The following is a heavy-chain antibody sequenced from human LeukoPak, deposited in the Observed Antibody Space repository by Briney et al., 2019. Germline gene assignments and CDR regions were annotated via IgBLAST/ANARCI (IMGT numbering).Heavy chain of an antibody. V-gene: IGHV3-48*01. Sequence: GGSLRLSCAASGFTFSSYSMNWVRQAPGKGLEWVSYISSGSSTIYYADAVKGRFTIYRDNDKNSLYLQMNSLRAEDMALYYCAKEGTGRNFDYGGQGTLVTVSS. CDR2: ISSGSSTI. J-gene: IGHJ4*02. CDR3: AKEGTGRNFDY. D-gene: IGHD1-1*01. CDR1: GFTFSSYS.